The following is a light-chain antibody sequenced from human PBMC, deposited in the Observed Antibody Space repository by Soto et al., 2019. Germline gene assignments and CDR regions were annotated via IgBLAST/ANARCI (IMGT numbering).Light chain of an antibody. CDR3: QQRSNWPPEFT. J-gene: IGKJ3*01. CDR1: QSISSW. CDR2: DAS. V-gene: IGKV1-5*01. Sequence: DIQLTQSPSLLSASPGESWPIPRRASQSISSWLAWYQQKPGQAPKLLIYDASSLESGVPSRFSGSGSGTDFTLTISSLEPEDFAVYYCQQRSNWPPEFTFGPGTKVDIK.